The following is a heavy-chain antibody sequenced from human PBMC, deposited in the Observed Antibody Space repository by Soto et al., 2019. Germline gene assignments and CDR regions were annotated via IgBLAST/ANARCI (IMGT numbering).Heavy chain of an antibody. D-gene: IGHD2-15*01. V-gene: IGHV3-15*07. Sequence: DVRLVDSGGGLVKPGGSLRLSCAASGFSVTNAWMNWVRQAPGKGLEWVGRVYTSAEGGATNYAAPVKGRFTISRDDSKNTVYLQMNSLMTEDTAVYYCTTGSVEGFWGQGTTVTVSS. CDR2: VYTSAEGGAT. CDR3: TTGSVEGF. J-gene: IGHJ6*02. CDR1: GFSVTNAW.